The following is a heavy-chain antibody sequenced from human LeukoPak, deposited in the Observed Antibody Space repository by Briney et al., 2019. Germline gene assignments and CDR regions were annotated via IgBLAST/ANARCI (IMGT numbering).Heavy chain of an antibody. V-gene: IGHV3-66*01. D-gene: IGHD6-19*01. Sequence: SGGSLRLSCAASGFTVSSNYMSWVRQAPGKGLEWVSVIYSGGNTCYADSVKGRFTISRDNSKNTLSLQMNSLRAEDTAVYYCAREASSSGWRYLDYWGQGTLVTVSS. CDR3: AREASSSGWRYLDY. CDR1: GFTVSSNY. CDR2: IYSGGNT. J-gene: IGHJ4*02.